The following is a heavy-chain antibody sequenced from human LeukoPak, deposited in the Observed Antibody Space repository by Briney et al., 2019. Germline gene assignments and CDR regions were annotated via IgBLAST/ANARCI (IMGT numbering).Heavy chain of an antibody. Sequence: SETLSLTCSVSDGSINSYYWNWIRRPPGKGLEWIGYIYYNGNTNYSPSLKSRVTMSVDTSKNLFSLKVSSVIAADTAVYYCARGRSNYYGMDVWGQGTTVTVSS. D-gene: IGHD1-26*01. CDR3: ARGRSNYYGMDV. CDR2: IYYNGNT. V-gene: IGHV4-59*01. J-gene: IGHJ6*02. CDR1: DGSINSYY.